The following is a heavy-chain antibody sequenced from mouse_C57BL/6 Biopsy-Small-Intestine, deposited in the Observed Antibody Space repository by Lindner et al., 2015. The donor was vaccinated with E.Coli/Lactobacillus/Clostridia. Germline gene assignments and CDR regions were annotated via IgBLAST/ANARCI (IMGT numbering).Heavy chain of an antibody. CDR2: ISSDSDTI. V-gene: IGHV5-17*01. J-gene: IGHJ4*01. Sequence: VQLQELGEGLVKPGGSLKLSCAASGFTFSDYGMHWVRQAPEKGLEWVAYISSDSDTIYYVDTVKGRFTISRDNAKNTLFLQMTSLRSEDTAMYYCARPYYYAMDYWGQGTSVTVSS. CDR3: ARPYYYAMDY. CDR1: GFTFSDYG.